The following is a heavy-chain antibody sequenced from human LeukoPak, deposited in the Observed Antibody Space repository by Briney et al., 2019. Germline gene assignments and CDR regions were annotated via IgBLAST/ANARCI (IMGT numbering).Heavy chain of an antibody. CDR2: IYSSGST. J-gene: IGHJ4*02. Sequence: SETLSLTCTVSGGSISNYYWSWIRQPAGKGLEWIGRIYSSGSTNYNPSLKSRVTMSVDTSKNQFSVNLTSVTAADTAVYYCVRCRGTTVLTRFDNWGQGTLVTGSS. CDR1: GGSISNYY. V-gene: IGHV4-4*07. CDR3: VRCRGTTVLTRFDN. D-gene: IGHD4/OR15-4a*01.